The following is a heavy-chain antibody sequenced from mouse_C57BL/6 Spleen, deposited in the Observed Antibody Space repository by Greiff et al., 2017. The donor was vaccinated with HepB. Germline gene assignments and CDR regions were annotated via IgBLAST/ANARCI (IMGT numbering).Heavy chain of an antibody. D-gene: IGHD1-2*01. J-gene: IGHJ2*01. CDR2: IDPNSGGT. CDR1: GYTFTSYW. CDR3: ARLRGNYGWDLYYFDY. V-gene: IGHV1-72*01. Sequence: VQLQQPGAELVKPGASVKLSCKASGYTFTSYWMHWVKQRPGRGLEWIGRIDPNSGGTKYNEKFKSKATLTVDKPSSTAYMQLSSLASEDSAVYYGARLRGNYGWDLYYFDYWGQGTTLTVSS.